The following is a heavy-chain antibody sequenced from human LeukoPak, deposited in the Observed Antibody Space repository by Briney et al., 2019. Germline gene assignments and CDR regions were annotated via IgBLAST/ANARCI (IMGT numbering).Heavy chain of an antibody. V-gene: IGHV1-2*02. Sequence: ASVKVSCKASGYTFTGHYMHWVRQAPGQGLEWMGWINPNSGGTNYAQKFQGRVTMTRDTSISTAYMELSRLRSDDTAVYYCARGGDYYDSSGYYLYWGQGTLVTVSS. J-gene: IGHJ4*02. CDR3: ARGGDYYDSSGYYLY. CDR1: GYTFTGHY. CDR2: INPNSGGT. D-gene: IGHD3-22*01.